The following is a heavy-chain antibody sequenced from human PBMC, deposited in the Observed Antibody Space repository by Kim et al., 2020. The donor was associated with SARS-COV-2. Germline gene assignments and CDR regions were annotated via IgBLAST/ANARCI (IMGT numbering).Heavy chain of an antibody. J-gene: IGHJ2*01. D-gene: IGHD2-15*01. Sequence: VKGRFTISRDNAKNALYLQMNSLRAEDTAVYYCAKERGSGPDSLYWYFDLWGRGTLVTVSS. CDR3: AKERGSGPDSLYWYFDL. V-gene: IGHV3-23*01.